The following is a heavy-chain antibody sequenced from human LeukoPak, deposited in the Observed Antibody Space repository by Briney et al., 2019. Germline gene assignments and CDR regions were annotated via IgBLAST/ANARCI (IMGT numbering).Heavy chain of an antibody. CDR1: GFTFSSYG. CDR3: TTGWEYQLLERSY. V-gene: IGHV3-15*01. CDR2: IKSKTDGGTT. J-gene: IGHJ4*02. D-gene: IGHD2-2*01. Sequence: PGGSLRLSCAASGFTFSSYGMHWVRQAPGKGLEWVGRIKSKTDGGTTDYAAPVKGRFTISRDDSKNTLYLQMNSLKTEDTAVYYCTTGWEYQLLERSYWGQGTLVTVSS.